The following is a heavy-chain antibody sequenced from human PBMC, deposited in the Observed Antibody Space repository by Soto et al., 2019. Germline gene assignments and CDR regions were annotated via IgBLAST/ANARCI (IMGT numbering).Heavy chain of an antibody. CDR2: VSHDGRNT. Sequence: VQLVESGGGVVQPGRSLRLSCAASGFTFSDYAMHWVRQAPGKGLEWVAVVSHDGRNTHYADSVKGRFTISRDSSKNTVSLEMTSLIAEDTAVYYCAKGGRQWLVTSDFNYWGQGALFTVSS. V-gene: IGHV3-30*18. CDR1: GFTFSDYA. CDR3: AKGGRQWLVTSDFNY. D-gene: IGHD6-19*01. J-gene: IGHJ4*02.